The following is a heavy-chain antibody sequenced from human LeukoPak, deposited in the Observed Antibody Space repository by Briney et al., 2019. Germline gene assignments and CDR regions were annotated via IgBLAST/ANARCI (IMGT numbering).Heavy chain of an antibody. D-gene: IGHD1-26*01. Sequence: GGSLRLSCEASGFTFNNYVMTWVRQAPGKGLEWVSSISASAAMTYYADSVKGRFTVSRDNSNNRLHLQMSGLTAADTAVYYCAKDRSIGTYYTFDHWGQGTLVTVSS. CDR1: GFTFNNYV. CDR2: ISASAAMT. CDR3: AKDRSIGTYYTFDH. J-gene: IGHJ4*02. V-gene: IGHV3-23*01.